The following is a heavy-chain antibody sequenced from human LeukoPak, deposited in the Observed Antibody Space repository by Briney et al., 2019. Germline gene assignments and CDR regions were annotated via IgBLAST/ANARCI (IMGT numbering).Heavy chain of an antibody. J-gene: IGHJ4*02. D-gene: IGHD4-17*01. CDR2: ISAGGSNT. V-gene: IGHV3-21*01. Sequence: PGGSLRLSCTASGFTFSTYAMSWVRQAPGRGLEWVSVISAGGSNTYYADSVKGRFTISKDNAKNSLYLQMNSLRAEDTAVYYCARAGGSTVSHSDYWGQGTLVTVSS. CDR3: ARAGGSTVSHSDY. CDR1: GFTFSTYA.